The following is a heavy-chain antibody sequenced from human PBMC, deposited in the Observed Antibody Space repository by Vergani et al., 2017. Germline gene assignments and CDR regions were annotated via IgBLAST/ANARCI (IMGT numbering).Heavy chain of an antibody. CDR1: GFSFSGYY. D-gene: IGHD3-10*01. J-gene: IGHJ4*02. CDR2: INPNSGGT. CDR3: ARDLGGSGSSPLDY. V-gene: IGHV1-2*02. Sequence: QVQLVQSGAEVKNPGASVKVSCKTSGFSFSGYYMHWVRQAPAQGPEWMGWINPNSGGTNYAQKFQGRVTMTRDTSISTAYMELSRLRSDDTAVYYCARDLGGSGSSPLDYWGQGTLVTVSS.